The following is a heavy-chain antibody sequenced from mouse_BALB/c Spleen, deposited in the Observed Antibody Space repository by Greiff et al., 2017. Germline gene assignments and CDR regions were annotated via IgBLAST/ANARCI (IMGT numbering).Heavy chain of an antibody. V-gene: IGHV1-7*01. J-gene: IGHJ3*01. CDR2: INPSTGYT. Sequence: VQLQQSGAELAKPGASVKMSCKASGYTFTSYWMHWVKQRPGQGLEWIGYINPSTGYTEYNQKFKDKATLTADKSSSTAYMQLSSLTSEDSAVYYCARSGYRAWFAYWGQGTLVTVSA. CDR1: GYTFTSYW. D-gene: IGHD3-1*01. CDR3: ARSGYRAWFAY.